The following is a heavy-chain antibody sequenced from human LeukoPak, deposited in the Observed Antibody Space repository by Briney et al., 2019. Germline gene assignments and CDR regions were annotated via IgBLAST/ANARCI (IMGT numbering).Heavy chain of an antibody. Sequence: AGGSLRLSCVASGFTTDDYAMHWVRQAPGKGLEWVSGISWNSGSMGYAESVKGRFTISRDSAKNSLYLQMNTLRPEDTALYYCVKSWGRNTWYASWFASWGQGTLVTVSS. J-gene: IGHJ5*01. D-gene: IGHD6-13*01. CDR1: GFTTDDYA. CDR3: VKSWGRNTWYASWFAS. V-gene: IGHV3-9*02. CDR2: ISWNSGSM.